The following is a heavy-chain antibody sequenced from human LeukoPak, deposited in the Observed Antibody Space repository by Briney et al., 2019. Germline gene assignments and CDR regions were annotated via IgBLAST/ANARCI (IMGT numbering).Heavy chain of an antibody. J-gene: IGHJ4*02. CDR1: GFTVSSNY. Sequence: PGGSLRLSCAASGFTVSSNYMSWVRQAPGKGLEWVSVIYNSGSTYYADSVKGRFTISRDNSKNTLYLQMNSLRAEDTAVYYCAKDRDDSSGYWPLGDIWGQGTLVTVSS. V-gene: IGHV3-66*03. CDR2: IYNSGST. CDR3: AKDRDDSSGYWPLGDI. D-gene: IGHD3-22*01.